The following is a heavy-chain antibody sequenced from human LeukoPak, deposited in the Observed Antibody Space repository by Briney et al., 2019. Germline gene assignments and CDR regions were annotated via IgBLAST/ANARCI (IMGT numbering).Heavy chain of an antibody. CDR2: ISYDGSNK. D-gene: IGHD2-2*01. CDR3: AKDIGVVPAASLYYYYGMDV. CDR1: GFTFSSYG. V-gene: IGHV3-30*18. J-gene: IGHJ6*02. Sequence: GGSLRLSCVASGFTFSSYGMHWVRQAPGKGLEWVAVISYDGSNKYYADSVKGRFTISRDNSKNTLYLQMNSLRAEDTAVYYCAKDIGVVPAASLYYYYGMDVWGQGTTVTVSS.